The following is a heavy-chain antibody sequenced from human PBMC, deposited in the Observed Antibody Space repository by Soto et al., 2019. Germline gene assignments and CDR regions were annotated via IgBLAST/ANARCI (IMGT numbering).Heavy chain of an antibody. D-gene: IGHD5-12*01. V-gene: IGHV1-2*02. J-gene: IGHJ5*02. Sequence: QVQLVQSGAEVKKPGASVKVSCKASGYMFTGSSMHWVRQAPGQGLEWMGWINPDTGGTNFDQKFQGRVTMTRDTSISTAYMELNSLRSDDTAVYYCARKVATVNFDPWGQGTLVTVSS. CDR2: INPDTGGT. CDR3: ARKVATVNFDP. CDR1: GYMFTGSS.